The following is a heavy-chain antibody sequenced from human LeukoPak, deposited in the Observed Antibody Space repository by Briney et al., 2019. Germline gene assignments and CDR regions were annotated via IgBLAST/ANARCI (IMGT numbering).Heavy chain of an antibody. V-gene: IGHV4-39*01. D-gene: IGHD2-8*01. CDR3: VRGRLEDIVLMVYARRGAGYFDY. CDR2: IYYSGST. CDR1: GGSISSSSYY. Sequence: SETLSLTCTVSGGSISSSSYYWGWIRQPPGKGLEWIGSIYYSGSTYYNPSLKSRVTISVDTSKNQFSLKLSSVTAADTAVYYCVRGRLEDIVLMVYARRGAGYFDYWGQGTLVTVSS. J-gene: IGHJ4*02.